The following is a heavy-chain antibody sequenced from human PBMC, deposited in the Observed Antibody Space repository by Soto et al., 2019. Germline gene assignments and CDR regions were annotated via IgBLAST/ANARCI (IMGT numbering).Heavy chain of an antibody. CDR2: IYYSGST. Sequence: SETLSLTCTVSGGSIRSYYWSWIRQPPGKGLEWIGYIYYSGSTNYNPSLKSRVTISVDTSKNQFSLKLSSVTAADTAVYYCARALPYYYGSGSYYSSWFDPWGQGTLVTVSS. V-gene: IGHV4-59*01. CDR3: ARALPYYYGSGSYYSSWFDP. D-gene: IGHD3-10*01. CDR1: GGSIRSYY. J-gene: IGHJ5*02.